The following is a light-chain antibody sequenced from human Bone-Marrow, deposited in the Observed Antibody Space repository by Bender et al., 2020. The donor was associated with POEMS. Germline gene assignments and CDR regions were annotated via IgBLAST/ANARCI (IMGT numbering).Light chain of an antibody. Sequence: SYELTQPPSVSVSPGQTARITCSGDALPNKYAYWYQQKSGQAPVLVMDEDNKRPSGIPEGFSGSSSGTMATLTISGAQVEDVADYYYFSTDCSHDDGVFGGGTKLTVL. CDR3: FSTDCSHDDGV. J-gene: IGLJ3*02. V-gene: IGLV3-10*01. CDR1: ALPNKY. CDR2: EDN.